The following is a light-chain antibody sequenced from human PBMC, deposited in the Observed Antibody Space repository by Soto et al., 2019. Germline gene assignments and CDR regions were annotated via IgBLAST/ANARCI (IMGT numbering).Light chain of an antibody. CDR3: QQYGSPTWT. J-gene: IGKJ1*01. CDR2: GAS. Sequence: IVMTQSPATLSVSPGERATLSCRASPSVTNYLAWYQQKPGQAPRLLIYGASSRATGIPDRFSGSGSGTDFTLTISRLEPEDFAVYYCQQYGSPTWTFGQGTKVDIK. CDR1: PSVTNY. V-gene: IGKV3-20*01.